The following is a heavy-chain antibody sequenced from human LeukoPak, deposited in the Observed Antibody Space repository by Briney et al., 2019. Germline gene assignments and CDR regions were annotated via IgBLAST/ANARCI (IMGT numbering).Heavy chain of an antibody. J-gene: IGHJ4*02. CDR2: IYTSGST. Sequence: PSETLSLTCTVSGGSISSSSYYWSWIRQPAGKGLEWIGRIYTSGSTNYNPSLKSRVTISVDTSKNQFSLKLSSVTAADTAVYYCARDCSSTSCSPYWGQGTLVTVSS. D-gene: IGHD2-2*01. V-gene: IGHV4-61*02. CDR1: GGSISSSSYY. CDR3: ARDCSSTSCSPY.